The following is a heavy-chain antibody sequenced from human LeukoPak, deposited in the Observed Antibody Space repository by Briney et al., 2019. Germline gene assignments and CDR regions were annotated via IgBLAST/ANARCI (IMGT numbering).Heavy chain of an antibody. D-gene: IGHD6-19*01. V-gene: IGHV3-23*01. Sequence: GGSLRLSCAASGFTFSTYDMSWVRQAPGKGLEWVSFISIRGDTTYYADSVKGRFTISRDNSKNTLYLQMNSLRTEDTAVYYCTKDKGFNSGCHDYWGQGTLVTVSS. CDR1: GFTFSTYD. CDR2: ISIRGDTT. J-gene: IGHJ4*02. CDR3: TKDKGFNSGCHDY.